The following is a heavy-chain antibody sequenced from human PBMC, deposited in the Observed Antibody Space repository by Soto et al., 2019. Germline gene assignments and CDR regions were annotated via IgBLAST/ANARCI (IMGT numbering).Heavy chain of an antibody. CDR3: ASGTNGAFFVY. CDR1: GFTFSDYY. D-gene: IGHD2-8*01. CDR2: ISSRSSTI. V-gene: IGHV3-11*01. Sequence: GGSLRLSCAASGFTFSDYYMSWIRQAPGKGLEWVSYISSRSSTIFYADSVKGRFTISRDNVRNSLYLQMNSLRAEDTAVYYCASGTNGAFFVYWGQGILVTVSS. J-gene: IGHJ4*02.